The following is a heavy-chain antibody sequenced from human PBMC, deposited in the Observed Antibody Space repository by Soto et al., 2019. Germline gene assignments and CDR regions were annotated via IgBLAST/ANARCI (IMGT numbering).Heavy chain of an antibody. CDR3: ARGPLRELYYYYGMDV. V-gene: IGHV4-30-2*01. D-gene: IGHD1-26*01. CDR1: GGSISSGGYS. J-gene: IGHJ6*02. CDR2: IYHSGST. Sequence: SETLSLTCAVSGGSISSGGYSWSWIRQPPGKGLEWIGYIYHSGSTYYNPSLKSRVTISVDRSKNQFSLKLSSVTAADTAVYYCARGPLRELYYYYGMDVWGQGTTVTVSS.